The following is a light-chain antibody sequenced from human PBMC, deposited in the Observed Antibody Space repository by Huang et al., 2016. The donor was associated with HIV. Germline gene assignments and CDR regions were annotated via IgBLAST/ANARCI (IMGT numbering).Light chain of an antibody. CDR2: DAS. CDR3: QQRGNWPPNT. Sequence: IVLTQSPATLSLSPGEKATLSCRASQSVSSYLAWYQQKPGQAPRLLIYDASNRATCVPARFSGSGSGTDFTLTISSLEPEDFAVYYCQQRGNWPPNTFGQGTKLEIK. CDR1: QSVSSY. V-gene: IGKV3-11*01. J-gene: IGKJ2*01.